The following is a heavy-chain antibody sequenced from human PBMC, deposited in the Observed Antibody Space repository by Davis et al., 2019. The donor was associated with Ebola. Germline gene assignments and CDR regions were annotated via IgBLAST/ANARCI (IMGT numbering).Heavy chain of an antibody. V-gene: IGHV3-15*07. CDR2: IKSKTDGGTT. CDR1: GFTFSNAW. CDR3: TRYTTVTTRTQFDY. J-gene: IGHJ4*02. Sequence: GESLKISCAASGFTFSNAWMNWVRQAPGKGLEWVGRIKSKTDGGTTDYAAPVKGRFTISRDDSKNTLYLQMNSLKTEDTAVYYCTRYTTVTTRTQFDYWGQGTLVTVSS. D-gene: IGHD4-17*01.